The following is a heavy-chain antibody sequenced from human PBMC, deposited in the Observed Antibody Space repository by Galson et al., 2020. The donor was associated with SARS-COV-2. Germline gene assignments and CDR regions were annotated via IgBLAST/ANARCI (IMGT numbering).Heavy chain of an antibody. V-gene: IGHV3-30*01. D-gene: IGHD3-9*01. CDR1: GFTFSSYA. CDR3: ARALTGYWGFDH. Sequence: GESLKISCAASGFTFSSYAMHWVRQAPGKGLEWVAVISYDGSNKYYADSVKGRFTISRDNSKNTLYLQMNSLRAEDTAVYYCARALTGYWGFDHWGQGTLVTVSS. J-gene: IGHJ4*02. CDR2: ISYDGSNK.